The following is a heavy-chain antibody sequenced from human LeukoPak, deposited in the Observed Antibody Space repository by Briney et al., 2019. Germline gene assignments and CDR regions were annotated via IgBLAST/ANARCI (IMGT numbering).Heavy chain of an antibody. CDR3: AKWVGEFKTPLDY. CDR2: ISSSGSTI. V-gene: IGHV3-48*03. CDR1: GFTFSSYE. Sequence: GGSLRLSCAASGFTFSSYEMNWVRQAPGKGLEWVSYISSSGSTIYYADSVKGRFTISRDNSKNTLYLQMNSLRAEDTAVYYCAKWVGEFKTPLDYWGQGTLVTVSS. J-gene: IGHJ4*02. D-gene: IGHD3-10*01.